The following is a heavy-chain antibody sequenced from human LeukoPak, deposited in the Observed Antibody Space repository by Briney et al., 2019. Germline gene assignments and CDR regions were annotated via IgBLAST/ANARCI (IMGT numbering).Heavy chain of an antibody. J-gene: IGHJ5*02. Sequence: PSETLSLTCTVSGGSISSYYWSWIRQPPGKGLEWIGYIYYSGSTNYNPSLKSRVTISVDTPKNQSSLKLSSVTAADTAVYYCARRLRLDWFDPWGQGTLVTVSS. V-gene: IGHV4-59*08. CDR3: ARRLRLDWFDP. CDR1: GGSISSYY. CDR2: IYYSGST. D-gene: IGHD6-19*01.